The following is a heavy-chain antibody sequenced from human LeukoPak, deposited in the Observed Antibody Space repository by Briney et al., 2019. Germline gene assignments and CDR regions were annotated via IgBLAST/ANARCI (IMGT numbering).Heavy chain of an antibody. CDR1: GGSISSSSYY. CDR3: ARQGRGDGEGAFDI. D-gene: IGHD3-10*01. CDR2: IYYSGST. V-gene: IGHV4-39*01. Sequence: SETLSLTCTVSGGSISSSSYYWGWIRQPPGKGLEWIGSIYYSGSTYYNPSLKSRVTISVDTSKNQFSLKLSSVTAADTAVYYCARQGRGDGEGAFDIWGQGTMVTVSS. J-gene: IGHJ3*02.